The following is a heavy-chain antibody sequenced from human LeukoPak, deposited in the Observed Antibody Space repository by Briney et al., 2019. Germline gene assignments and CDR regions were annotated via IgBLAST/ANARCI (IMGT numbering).Heavy chain of an antibody. V-gene: IGHV4-39*01. D-gene: IGHD3-9*01. CDR3: ARRSVIGGDALRYFDWEGRGWDY. J-gene: IGHJ4*02. CDR1: GGSISSSSYY. Sequence: SETLSLTCTVSGGSISSSSYYWGWIRQPPGKGLEWIGSIYYSGSTYYNPSLKSRVTISVDTSKNQFSLKLSSVTAADTAVYYCARRSVIGGDALRYFDWEGRGWDYWGQGTLVTVSS. CDR2: IYYSGST.